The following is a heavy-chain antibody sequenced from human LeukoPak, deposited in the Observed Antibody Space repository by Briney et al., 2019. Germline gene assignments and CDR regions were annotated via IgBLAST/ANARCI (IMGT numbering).Heavy chain of an antibody. CDR2: MKSDGSEI. Sequence: GGSLRLSCSGSGFSFSGIWMHWHRQVPGEGPVWVSGMKSDGSEINYADSVKGRFTISRDNDRNTLHLQMNSLRVEDTAVYYCVKDHSGSGRAFDVWGQGTKVTVSA. V-gene: IGHV3-74*01. J-gene: IGHJ3*01. CDR3: VKDHSGSGRAFDV. CDR1: GFSFSGIW. D-gene: IGHD2-21*01.